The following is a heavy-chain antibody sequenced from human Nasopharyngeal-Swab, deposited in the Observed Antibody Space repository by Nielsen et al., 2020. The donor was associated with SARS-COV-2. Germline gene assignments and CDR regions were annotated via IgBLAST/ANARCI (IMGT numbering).Heavy chain of an antibody. Sequence: SETLSLTCTVSGDSISSSSYHWGWIRQPPGKGLEWIGSIHYSGSTYYNPSLKSRVTISVDTSKNQFSLKLGSVTATDTAVYYCARQVAAAEDFQHWGQGTLVTVSS. J-gene: IGHJ1*01. CDR2: IHYSGST. CDR1: GDSISSSSYH. V-gene: IGHV4-39*01. D-gene: IGHD6-13*01. CDR3: ARQVAAAEDFQH.